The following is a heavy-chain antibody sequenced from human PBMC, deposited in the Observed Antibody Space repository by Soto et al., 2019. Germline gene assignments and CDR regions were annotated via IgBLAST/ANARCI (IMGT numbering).Heavy chain of an antibody. J-gene: IGHJ4*02. D-gene: IGHD2-15*01. CDR2: ISAYNGNT. CDR3: ARDLPSWIYCSGGSCSFDY. Sequence: QVHLVQSGAEVKKPGASVKVSCKTSGYTFSSSGISWVRQAPGQGLEWMGWISAYNGNTNYAQKLQGRVTMTTDSSTNTAYMELRSLRSDDTAVYYCARDLPSWIYCSGGSCSFDYWGQGTLVTVSS. V-gene: IGHV1-18*01. CDR1: GYTFSSSG.